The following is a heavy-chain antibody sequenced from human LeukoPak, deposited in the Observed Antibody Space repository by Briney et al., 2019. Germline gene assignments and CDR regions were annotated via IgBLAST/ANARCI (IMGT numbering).Heavy chain of an antibody. Sequence: GGSLRLSCAASGFTFSSYAMSWVRQAPGKGLERVSGISGSGGSTHYADSVKGRFTISRDNSKNTLYLQMNNLRAEDTAVFYCARADISTYYGDVFDYWGQGTLVTVSS. V-gene: IGHV3-23*01. CDR3: ARADISTYYGDVFDY. J-gene: IGHJ4*02. CDR1: GFTFSSYA. D-gene: IGHD3-22*01. CDR2: ISGSGGST.